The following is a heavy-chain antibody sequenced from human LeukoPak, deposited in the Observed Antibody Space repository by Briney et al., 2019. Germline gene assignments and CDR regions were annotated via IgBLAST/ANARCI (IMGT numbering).Heavy chain of an antibody. CDR3: ARGRRDYCSSTSCYRGYYYYYMDV. D-gene: IGHD2-2*01. CDR1: GGSFSGYY. Sequence: PSETLSLTCAVYGGSFSGYYWSGLRQPPGKGLEWIGEINHSGSTNYNPSLKSRVTISVDTSKNQFSLKLSSVTAADTAVYYCARGRRDYCSSTSCYRGYYYYYMDVWGEGTTVTVSS. V-gene: IGHV4-34*01. CDR2: INHSGST. J-gene: IGHJ6*03.